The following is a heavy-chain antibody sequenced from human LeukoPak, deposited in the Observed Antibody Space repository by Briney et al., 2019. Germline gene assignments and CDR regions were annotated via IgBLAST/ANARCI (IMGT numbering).Heavy chain of an antibody. CDR1: GFTFSSYA. J-gene: IGHJ4*02. V-gene: IGHV3-23*01. Sequence: GGSLRLSWEAAGFTFSSYAMSWVRQAPGKGLEWVSVMTSSGGNTYYADSVKGRFTISRDNSKNTLYLQMNSLRAEDTALYYCASYNSSGYYLYRYFTYWGQGTLVTVSS. CDR2: MTSSGGNT. CDR3: ASYNSSGYYLYRYFTY. D-gene: IGHD3-22*01.